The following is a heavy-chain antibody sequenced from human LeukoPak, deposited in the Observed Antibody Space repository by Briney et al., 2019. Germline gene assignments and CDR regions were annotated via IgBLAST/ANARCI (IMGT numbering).Heavy chain of an antibody. V-gene: IGHV3-23*01. D-gene: IGHD3-22*01. CDR2: LSGSGGNT. Sequence: GGSLRLSCAASGFTFSSYAMSWVRQAPGKGLEWVSTLSGSGGNTYYADSVKGRVTISRDNSKNTLYLQMNSLRAEDAAVYHCAKGSYYYDSADYFDYWGQGTLVTVSS. CDR1: GFTFSSYA. J-gene: IGHJ4*02. CDR3: AKGSYYYDSADYFDY.